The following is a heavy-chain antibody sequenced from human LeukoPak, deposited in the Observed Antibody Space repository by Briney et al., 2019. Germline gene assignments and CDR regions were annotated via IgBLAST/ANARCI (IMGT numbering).Heavy chain of an antibody. D-gene: IGHD6-19*01. CDR3: ARDLYSSGWYYYYYYYGMDV. V-gene: IGHV3-33*01. CDR2: IWYDGSNK. CDR1: GFTFSSYG. Sequence: PGRSLRLSCAASGFTFSSYGMHWVRQAPGKGLEWVAVIWYDGSNKYYADSVKGRFTISRDNSKNTLYLQMNSLRAEDTAVYYCARDLYSSGWYYYYYYYGMDVWGQGTTVTVSS. J-gene: IGHJ6*02.